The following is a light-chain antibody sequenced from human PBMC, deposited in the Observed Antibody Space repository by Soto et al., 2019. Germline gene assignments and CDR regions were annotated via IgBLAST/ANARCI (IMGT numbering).Light chain of an antibody. CDR3: QQSYSTPRWT. CDR1: QSISSY. Sequence: DIQMTQSPSSLSASVGARVTITCRARQSISSYLNWYQQKPGKAPKLLIYAASSLQSGVPSRFSGSVSGTDFTLTISSLQPEDFATYYCQQSYSTPRWTFGQGTKVEIK. CDR2: AAS. V-gene: IGKV1-39*01. J-gene: IGKJ1*01.